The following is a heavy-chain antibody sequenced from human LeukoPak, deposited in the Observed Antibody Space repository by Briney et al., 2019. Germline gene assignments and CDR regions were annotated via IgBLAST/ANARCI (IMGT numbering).Heavy chain of an antibody. CDR1: GFTVSSNY. D-gene: IGHD3-16*01. V-gene: IGHV3-33*08. CDR3: ARILGSYSDY. Sequence: PGGSLRLSCAASGFTVSSNYMSWVRQAPGKGLEWVATIWFDGSNKYYADSVKGRFTISRDNSKNTLYLQMSSLRAEDTAVYYCARILGSYSDYWGQGTLVTVSS. CDR2: IWFDGSNK. J-gene: IGHJ4*02.